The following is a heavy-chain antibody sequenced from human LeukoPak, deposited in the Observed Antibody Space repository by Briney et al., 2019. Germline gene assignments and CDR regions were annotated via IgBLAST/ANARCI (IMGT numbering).Heavy chain of an antibody. Sequence: SQTLSLICAISGDSVSSNSAAWNWIRQSPSRGLEWLGRTYYRSKWYNDYAVSVKSRITINPDTSKNQFSLQLNSVTPEDTAVYYCARDFHYYDSSGSSFDYWGQGTLVTVSS. CDR2: TYYRSKWYN. D-gene: IGHD3-22*01. V-gene: IGHV6-1*01. J-gene: IGHJ4*02. CDR1: GDSVSSNSAA. CDR3: ARDFHYYDSSGSSFDY.